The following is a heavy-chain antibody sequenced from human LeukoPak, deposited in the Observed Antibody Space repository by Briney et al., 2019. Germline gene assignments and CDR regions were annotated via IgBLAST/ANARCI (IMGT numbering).Heavy chain of an antibody. J-gene: IGHJ6*03. V-gene: IGHV4-39*01. CDR2: IYYSGST. D-gene: IGHD3-16*01. CDR3: ARFGEVGYYYYMDV. CDR1: GGSISSSSYY. Sequence: SETLSLTCTVSGGSISSSSYYWGWLRQPPGKGLEWNGSIYYSGSTYYNSSRKSRATMSVVRSKNQFSLKLSSLTAADTAVYYCARFGEVGYYYYMDVWGKGTAVTISS.